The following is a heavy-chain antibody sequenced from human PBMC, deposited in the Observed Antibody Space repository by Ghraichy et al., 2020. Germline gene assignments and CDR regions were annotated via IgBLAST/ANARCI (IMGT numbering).Heavy chain of an antibody. J-gene: IGHJ5*02. Sequence: SETLSLTCAVYGGSFSGYYWSWIRQPPGKGLEWIGEINHSGSTNYNPSLKSRVTISVDTSKNQFSLKLSSVTAADTAVYYCARGGVQLERPWSVRTRVRFDPWGQGTLVTVSS. CDR3: ARGGVQLERPWSVRTRVRFDP. V-gene: IGHV4-34*01. CDR1: GGSFSGYY. CDR2: INHSGST. D-gene: IGHD1-1*01.